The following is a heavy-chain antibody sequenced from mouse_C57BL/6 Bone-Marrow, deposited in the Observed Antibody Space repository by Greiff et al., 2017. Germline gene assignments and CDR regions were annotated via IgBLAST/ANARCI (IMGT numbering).Heavy chain of an antibody. CDR1: GFTFSSYG. CDR2: ISSGGSYT. CDR3: ARLTTVLYWYFDV. V-gene: IGHV5-6*01. Sequence: EVKLVESGGDLVKPGGSLKLSCAASGFTFSSYGMSWVRQTPDKRLEWVATISSGGSYTYYPDSVKGRFTISRDNAKNTLYLQISSLKSEDTAMYYCARLTTVLYWYFDVWGTGTTVTVSS. J-gene: IGHJ1*03. D-gene: IGHD1-1*01.